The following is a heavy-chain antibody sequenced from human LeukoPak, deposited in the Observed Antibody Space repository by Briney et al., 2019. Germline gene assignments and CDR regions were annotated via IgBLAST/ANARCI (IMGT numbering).Heavy chain of an antibody. J-gene: IGHJ4*02. D-gene: IGHD6-13*01. V-gene: IGHV5-51*01. CDR3: ARRAAGLDY. CDR2: IYPGDSDV. Sequence: GESLKISCTGSGYSYISHWIGWVRQMPGKGLEWMGIIYPGDSDVRYSPSFQGQVTISADKSITTAYLQWSSLKASDTAMYYCARRAAGLDYWGQGTLVTVSS. CDR1: GYSYISHW.